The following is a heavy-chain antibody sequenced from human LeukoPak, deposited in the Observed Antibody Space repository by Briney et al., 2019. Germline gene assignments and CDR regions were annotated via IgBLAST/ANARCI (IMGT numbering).Heavy chain of an antibody. Sequence: PGGSLRLSCAASGFTFSDYAMSWVRQAPGKGLEWVSTISGSGGTTYYADSVKGRFTISRDNPKNTLYLQMDTLRADDTAVYYCARISSRWFFDFWGQGTLVTVSS. CDR1: GFTFSDYA. CDR3: ARISSRWFFDF. D-gene: IGHD6-13*01. J-gene: IGHJ4*02. V-gene: IGHV3-23*01. CDR2: ISGSGGTT.